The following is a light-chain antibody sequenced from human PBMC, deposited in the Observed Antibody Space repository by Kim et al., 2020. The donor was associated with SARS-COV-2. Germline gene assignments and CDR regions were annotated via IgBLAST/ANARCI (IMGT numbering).Light chain of an antibody. CDR2: DAS. CDR1: QGVTTIY. V-gene: IGKV3-20*01. Sequence: ESVLMQSPDTLSLSPGDRATLSCRASQGVTTIYLAWYQQKPGQAPRLLIYDASNRAPGIPDRFSGSASGTDFTLTISRLEPEDFAVYYCHQYGTSPGMFGQGTKVDIK. J-gene: IGKJ1*01. CDR3: HQYGTSPGM.